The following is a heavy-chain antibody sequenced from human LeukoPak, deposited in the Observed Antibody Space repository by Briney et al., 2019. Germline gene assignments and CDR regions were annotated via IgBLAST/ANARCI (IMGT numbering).Heavy chain of an antibody. CDR1: DDSISDYY. D-gene: IGHD3-16*01. J-gene: IGHJ4*02. CDR2: FHSSGTS. V-gene: IGHV4-59*01. Sequence: SETLSLTCTVSDDSISDYYRGWIRQPPGKGLEWIGYFHSSGTSTYNPSLKSRVTISADTSKNQFSLKLNSLTTADTAVYYCTRGAGWLIDYWGQGILVTVSS. CDR3: TRGAGWLIDY.